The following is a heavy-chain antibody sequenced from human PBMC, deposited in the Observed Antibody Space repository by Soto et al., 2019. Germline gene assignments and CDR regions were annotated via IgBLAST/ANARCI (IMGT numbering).Heavy chain of an antibody. V-gene: IGHV3-74*01. CDR3: VRGSHGDY. D-gene: IGHD2-15*01. Sequence: EVQLVESGGGLVQPGGSLRLSCAGSGFIFSNYWMHWVRQAPGKGLEWVSRIDHDGPTDYADSVRSRFIISRDNAENTLYLQMISLRPEDTAVYYCVRGSHGDYWGQGTLVNVSS. J-gene: IGHJ4*02. CDR1: GFIFSNYW. CDR2: IDHDGPT.